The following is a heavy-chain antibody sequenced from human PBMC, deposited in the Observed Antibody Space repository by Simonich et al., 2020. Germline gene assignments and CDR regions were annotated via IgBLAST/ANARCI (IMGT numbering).Heavy chain of an antibody. CDR2: INPSSGGT. V-gene: IGHV1-2*06. CDR1: GYTFTGYY. J-gene: IGHJ6*02. D-gene: IGHD6-6*01. Sequence: QVQLVQSGAEVKKPGASVKVSCKASGYTFTGYYMHWVRQAPGQGLEMMGPINPSSGGTNYAKKFQDMGTMTRDTSISTAYMELSRLRSDDTAVYYCATGIAARYYYYGMDVWGQGTTVTVSS. CDR3: ATGIAARYYYYGMDV.